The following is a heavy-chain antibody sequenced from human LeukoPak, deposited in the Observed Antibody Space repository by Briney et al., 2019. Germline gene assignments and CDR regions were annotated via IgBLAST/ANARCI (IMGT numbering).Heavy chain of an antibody. J-gene: IGHJ6*03. D-gene: IGHD3-9*01. Sequence: GGSLRLSCAASGFAFNTYSMNWVRQAPGKGLEWVSFIFSSSTYIYYTDSVKGRFTISRDNARNSLYLQMDNLRAEDTAVYYCAKAGSHYDILTGYYSPYYYYMDVWGKGTTVTISS. V-gene: IGHV3-21*01. CDR1: GFAFNTYS. CDR3: AKAGSHYDILTGYYSPYYYYMDV. CDR2: IFSSSTYI.